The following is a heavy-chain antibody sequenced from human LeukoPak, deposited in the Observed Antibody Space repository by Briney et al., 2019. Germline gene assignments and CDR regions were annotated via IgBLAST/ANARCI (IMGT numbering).Heavy chain of an antibody. D-gene: IGHD6-19*01. V-gene: IGHV4-30-2*01. J-gene: IGHJ5*02. CDR3: ARVVAVAGNWFDP. CDR2: IYHSGST. CDR1: GGSISSGGYS. Sequence: SQTLSLTCAVSGGSISSGGYSWSWIRQPPGKGLEWIGYIYHSGSTYYNPSLKSRVTISVDRSKNQFSLKLSSVTAADTAVYYCARVVAVAGNWFDPWGQGTRVTVSS.